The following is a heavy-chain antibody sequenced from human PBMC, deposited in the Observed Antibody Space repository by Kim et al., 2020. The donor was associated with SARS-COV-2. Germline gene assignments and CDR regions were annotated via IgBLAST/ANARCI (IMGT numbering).Heavy chain of an antibody. D-gene: IGHD5-12*01. CDR2: ISGSGGST. V-gene: IGHV3-23*01. CDR1: GFTFSSYA. Sequence: GSLRLSCAASGFTFSSYAMSWVRQAPGKGLEWVSAISGSGGSTYYADSVKGRFTISRDNSKNTLYLQMNSLRAEDTAVYYCAKDGGDIVATTRYYYYYGMDVWGQGTTVTVSS. J-gene: IGHJ6*02. CDR3: AKDGGDIVATTRYYYYYGMDV.